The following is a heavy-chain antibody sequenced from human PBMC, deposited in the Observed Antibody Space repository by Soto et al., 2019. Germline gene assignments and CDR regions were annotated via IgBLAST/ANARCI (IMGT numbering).Heavy chain of an antibody. J-gene: IGHJ4*02. CDR2: IIPIFGTA. D-gene: IGHD3-22*01. CDR3: ASFVRTHHADYYDSSGLDY. Sequence: QVQLVQAGAEVKKPGSSVNVSCKASGGTFSSYAISWVRQAPGQGLEWMGGIIPIFGTANYAQKVQGRVTITADESTSTAYMERSSLRSEHTAVYYCASFVRTHHADYYDSSGLDYWGQGTLVTVSS. V-gene: IGHV1-69*01. CDR1: GGTFSSYA.